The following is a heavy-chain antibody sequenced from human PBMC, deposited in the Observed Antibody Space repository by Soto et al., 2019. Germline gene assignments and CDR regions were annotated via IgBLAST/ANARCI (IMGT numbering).Heavy chain of an antibody. V-gene: IGHV2-70*04. D-gene: IGHD3-22*01. J-gene: IGHJ4*02. CDR3: ARTTYYYNSSGYYPYYFDY. CDR1: GFSLSTSGMR. CDR2: IDWDDDK. Sequence: SGPTLVNPTQTLTLTCTFSGFSLSTSGMRVSWIRQPPGKALEWLARIDWDDDKFYSTSLKTRLTISTDTSKNQVVLKMTNMDPVDTATYYCARTTYYYNSSGYYPYYFDYWGQGTLVTVSS.